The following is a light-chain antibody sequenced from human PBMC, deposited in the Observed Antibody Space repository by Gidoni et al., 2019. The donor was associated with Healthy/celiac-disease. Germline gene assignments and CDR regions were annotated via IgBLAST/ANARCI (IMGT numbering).Light chain of an antibody. Sequence: DIVMTQSPDSLAVSLGERATINCKSSQSVLYSSNNKNYLAWYQQKPGHPPKLLIYWASTRESGVPDLFSCSGSGTDFTLTISILHAEYVAVYYCQQYYSTPRTFGQGTKVEIK. V-gene: IGKV4-1*01. J-gene: IGKJ1*01. CDR3: QQYYSTPRT. CDR1: QSVLYSSNNKNY. CDR2: WAS.